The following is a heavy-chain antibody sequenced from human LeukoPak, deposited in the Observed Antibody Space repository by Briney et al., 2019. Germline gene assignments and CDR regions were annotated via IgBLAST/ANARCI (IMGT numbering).Heavy chain of an antibody. V-gene: IGHV1-69*02. D-gene: IGHD5-12*01. CDR2: IIPILDIA. CDR3: ASGGYDHSRRY. Sequence: SVKVSCKASGGTFSSYTISWVRQAPGQGLEWMGRIIPILDIANYPQKFQGRVTITADKSTSTAYMELSSLRSEDTAVYYCASGGYDHSRRYWGQGTLVTVSS. J-gene: IGHJ4*02. CDR1: GGTFSSYT.